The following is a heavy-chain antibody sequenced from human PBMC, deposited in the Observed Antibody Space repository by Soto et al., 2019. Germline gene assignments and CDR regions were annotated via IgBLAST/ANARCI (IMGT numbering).Heavy chain of an antibody. CDR1: GFTFSSYA. D-gene: IGHD2-15*01. V-gene: IGHV3-23*01. J-gene: IGHJ4*02. CDR3: AKVSARILGYFDY. CDR2: ISGSGGST. Sequence: GGSLILSCAASGFTFSSYAMSWVRQAPGKGLEWVSAISGSGGSTYYADSVKGRFTISRDNSKNTLYLQMNSLRAEDTAVYYCAKVSARILGYFDYWGQGTLVTVSS.